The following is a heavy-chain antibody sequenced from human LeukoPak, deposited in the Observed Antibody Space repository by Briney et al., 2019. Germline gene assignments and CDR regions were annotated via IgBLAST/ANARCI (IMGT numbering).Heavy chain of an antibody. CDR3: AKGGAEWELLRDDAFDI. J-gene: IGHJ3*02. V-gene: IGHV3-30*18. D-gene: IGHD1-26*01. CDR2: ISYDGSNK. Sequence: GRSLRLSCAASGVTFSSYGMHWVRQAPGKGLEWVAVISYDGSNKYYADSVKGRFTISRDNSKNTLYLQMNSLRAEDTAVYYCAKGGAEWELLRDDAFDIWGQGTMVTVSS. CDR1: GVTFSSYG.